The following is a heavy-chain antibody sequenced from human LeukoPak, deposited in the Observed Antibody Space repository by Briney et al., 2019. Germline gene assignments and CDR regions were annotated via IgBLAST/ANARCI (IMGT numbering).Heavy chain of an antibody. J-gene: IGHJ4*02. Sequence: GGSLRLSCAASGFIFSRNWMHWVRQAPGQGLVWVSCLNRDGSITYYADSVKGRFTISRDNAKNSLYLQMNSLRAEDTAVYYCARLRVTTWTFDYWGQGTLVTVSS. CDR2: LNRDGSIT. D-gene: IGHD4-17*01. V-gene: IGHV3-74*01. CDR1: GFIFSRNW. CDR3: ARLRVTTWTFDY.